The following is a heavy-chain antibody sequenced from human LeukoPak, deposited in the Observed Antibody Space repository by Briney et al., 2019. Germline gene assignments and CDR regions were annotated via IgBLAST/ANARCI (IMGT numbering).Heavy chain of an antibody. J-gene: IGHJ4*02. Sequence: SQTLSLTCTVSGGSISSGSYYWSWIRQPAGKGLEWIGYIYYSGSTYYNPSLKSRVTISVDTSKNQFSLKLSSVTAADTAVYYCARVRRTAYRATDFDYWGQGTLVTVSS. CDR1: GGSISSGSYY. CDR3: ARVRRTAYRATDFDY. V-gene: IGHV4-30-4*08. D-gene: IGHD2-21*02. CDR2: IYYSGST.